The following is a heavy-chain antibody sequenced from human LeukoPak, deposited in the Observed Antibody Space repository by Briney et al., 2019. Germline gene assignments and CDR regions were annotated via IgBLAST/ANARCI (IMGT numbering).Heavy chain of an antibody. D-gene: IGHD3-10*01. V-gene: IGHV4-34*01. J-gene: IGHJ6*03. CDR1: GGSFSGYY. CDR3: ATGATMVRGARRYYMDV. CDR2: INHSGST. Sequence: SETLSLTCAVYGGSFSGYYWSWIRQPPGKGLEWIGEINHSGSTNYNPSLKSRVTISVDTSKNQFSLKLSSVTAADTAVYYCATGATMVRGARRYYMDVWGKGTTVTVSS.